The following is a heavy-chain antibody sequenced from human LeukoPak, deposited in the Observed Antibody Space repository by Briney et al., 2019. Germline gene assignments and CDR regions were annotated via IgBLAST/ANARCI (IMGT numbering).Heavy chain of an antibody. J-gene: IGHJ4*02. CDR1: GFTFSNYA. D-gene: IGHD6-19*01. Sequence: GGALRLSCAASGFTFSNYAMRWVRQAPGKGLEWGSGISGSGDSTYYADSVKGRFTISRDNPKNTRYLQMHSLRAEDTAVYYCARRSGIAVAGAFDYWDRGPLVTVSS. V-gene: IGHV3-23*01. CDR2: ISGSGDST. CDR3: ARRSGIAVAGAFDY.